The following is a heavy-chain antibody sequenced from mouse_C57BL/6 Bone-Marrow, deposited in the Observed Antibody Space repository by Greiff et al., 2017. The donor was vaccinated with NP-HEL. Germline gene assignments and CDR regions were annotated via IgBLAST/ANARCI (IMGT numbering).Heavy chain of an antibody. Sequence: EVQLQQSGPVLVKPGASVKMSCKASGYTFTDYYMNWVKQSHGKSLEWIGVINPYNGGTSYNQKFKGKATLTVDKSSSTAYMELNSLTSEDSAVYYCARVYDYDRFAYWGQGTLVTVSA. CDR1: GYTFTDYY. V-gene: IGHV1-19*01. CDR2: INPYNGGT. J-gene: IGHJ3*01. CDR3: ARVYDYDRFAY. D-gene: IGHD2-4*01.